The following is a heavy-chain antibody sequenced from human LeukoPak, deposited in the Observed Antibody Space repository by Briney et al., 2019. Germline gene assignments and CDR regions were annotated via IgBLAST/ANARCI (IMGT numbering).Heavy chain of an antibody. CDR1: GYSLSSGYY. CDR3: ASTWIQLLYFDY. D-gene: IGHD5-18*01. CDR2: IYHSGST. V-gene: IGHV4-38-2*01. Sequence: PSETLSPTCAVSGYSLSSGYYWGWIRQPPGKGLEWVGSIYHSGSTYYTPSLKSRVTISVDTSKNQFSLKLSSVTAADTAVYYCASTWIQLLYFDYWGQGTLVIVSS. J-gene: IGHJ4*02.